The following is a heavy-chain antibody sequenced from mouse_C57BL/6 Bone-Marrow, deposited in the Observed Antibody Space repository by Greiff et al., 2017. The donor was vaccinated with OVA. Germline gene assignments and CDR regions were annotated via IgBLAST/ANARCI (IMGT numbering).Heavy chain of an antibody. CDR1: GYTFTSYW. J-gene: IGHJ2*01. CDR2: IDPSDSYT. CDR3: AREGGYDYFDY. Sequence: VQLQQPGAELVRPGPSVKLSCKASGYTFTSYWMHWVKQRPGQGLEWIGVIDPSDSYTNYNQKFKGKATLTVDTSSSTAYMQLSSLTSEDSAVYFCAREGGYDYFDYWGQGTTLTVSS. D-gene: IGHD1-1*02. V-gene: IGHV1-59*01.